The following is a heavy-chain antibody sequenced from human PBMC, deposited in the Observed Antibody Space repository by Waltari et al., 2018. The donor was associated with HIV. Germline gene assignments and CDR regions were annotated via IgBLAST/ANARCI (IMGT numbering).Heavy chain of an antibody. Sequence: QLQLQESGPGLVKPSETLSLTCTVSGGSISSSYYYWGRIRQPPGKGLEWIGSIYYSGSTYYNPSLKSRVTISVDTSKNQFSLKLSSVTAADTAVYYCARHSSVTKIHFDYWGQGTLVTVSS. CDR2: IYYSGST. CDR1: GGSISSSYYY. J-gene: IGHJ4*02. V-gene: IGHV4-39*01. D-gene: IGHD4-4*01. CDR3: ARHSSVTKIHFDY.